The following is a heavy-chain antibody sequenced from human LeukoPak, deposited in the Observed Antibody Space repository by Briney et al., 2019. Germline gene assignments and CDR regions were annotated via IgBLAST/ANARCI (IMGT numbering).Heavy chain of an antibody. CDR2: IYYSGST. V-gene: IGHV4-39*02. Sequence: SETLSLTCTVSGGSISSSSYYWGWIRQPPGKGLEWIGSIYYSGSTYYNPSLKSRVTISVDTSKNQFSLKLSSVTAADTAVYYCAREHWNDPNWFDPWGQGTLVTVSS. CDR1: GGSISSSSYY. D-gene: IGHD1-1*01. J-gene: IGHJ5*02. CDR3: AREHWNDPNWFDP.